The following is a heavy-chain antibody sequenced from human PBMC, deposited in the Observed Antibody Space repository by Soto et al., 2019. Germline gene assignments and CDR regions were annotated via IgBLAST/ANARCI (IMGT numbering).Heavy chain of an antibody. J-gene: IGHJ5*02. V-gene: IGHV1-18*01. CDR3: ARDRGYNWNYGWFDP. D-gene: IGHD1-7*01. CDR2: ISAYNGNT. Sequence: QVQLVQSGAEVKKPGASVKVSCKASGYTFSSYGISWVRQAPGQGLEWMGRISAYNGNTNYAQKLQGRVTRTTATSTSTAYMERRSLRSDDTAVYYCARDRGYNWNYGWFDPWGQGTLVTVSS. CDR1: GYTFSSYG.